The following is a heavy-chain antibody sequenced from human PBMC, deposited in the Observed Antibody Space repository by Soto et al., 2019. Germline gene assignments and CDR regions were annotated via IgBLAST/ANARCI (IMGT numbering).Heavy chain of an antibody. D-gene: IGHD3-22*01. CDR2: IIPIFGTA. V-gene: IGHV1-69*06. J-gene: IGHJ4*02. Sequence: SVKVSCKASGGTFSSYAISWVRQAPGQGLEWMGGIIPIFGTANYAQKFQGRVTITADKSTSTAYMELSSLRSEDTAVYYCAANLLFITMIVDQFDYWGKGTLVTVSS. CDR1: GGTFSSYA. CDR3: AANLLFITMIVDQFDY.